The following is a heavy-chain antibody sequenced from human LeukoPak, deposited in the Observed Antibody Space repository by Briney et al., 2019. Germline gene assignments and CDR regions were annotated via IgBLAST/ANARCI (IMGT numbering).Heavy chain of an antibody. CDR2: IYYSGYT. V-gene: IGHV4-39*07. CDR3: ARDRENEGSSGYSNWFDP. Sequence: SETLSLTCTVSGGSISSSSYYWGWIRQPPGKGLEWIGSIYYSGYTYYNPSLKSRVTISVDTSKNQFSLKLSSVTAADTAVYYCARDRENEGSSGYSNWFDPWGQGTLVTVSS. CDR1: GGSISSSSYY. J-gene: IGHJ5*02. D-gene: IGHD3-22*01.